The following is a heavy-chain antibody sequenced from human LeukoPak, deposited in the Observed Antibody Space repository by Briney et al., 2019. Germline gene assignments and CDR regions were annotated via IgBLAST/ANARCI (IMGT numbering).Heavy chain of an antibody. Sequence: SDTLPLTCTVSGGSISSYYWSWIRQPPGKGLEWIGYIYYSGSTNYNPSLKSRVTISVDTSKNQFTLKLSSVTAADTAVYYCARVAAAGFYNWFDPWGQGTLVTVSS. V-gene: IGHV4-59*07. CDR2: IYYSGST. D-gene: IGHD6-13*01. CDR1: GGSISSYY. CDR3: ARVAAAGFYNWFDP. J-gene: IGHJ5*02.